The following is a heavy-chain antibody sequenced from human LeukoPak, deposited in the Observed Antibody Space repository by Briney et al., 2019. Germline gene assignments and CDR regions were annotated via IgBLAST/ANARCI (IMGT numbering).Heavy chain of an antibody. D-gene: IGHD2-2*01. CDR3: ARAAYYSRGPDFDY. V-gene: IGHV4-61*02. CDR1: GGSITSGSYY. CDR2: IYTSGST. Sequence: SETLSLTCTVSGGSITSGSYYWSWIRQPAGKGLEWIGRIYTSGSTNYNPSLKSRVTISVDTSKNQFSLKLSSVTAADTAVYYCARAAYYSRGPDFDYWGQGTLVTVSS. J-gene: IGHJ4*02.